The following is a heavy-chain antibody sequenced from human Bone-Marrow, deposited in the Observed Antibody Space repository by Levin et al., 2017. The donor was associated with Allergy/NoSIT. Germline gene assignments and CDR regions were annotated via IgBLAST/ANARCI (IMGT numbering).Heavy chain of an antibody. D-gene: IGHD6-13*01. J-gene: IGHJ4*02. V-gene: IGHV4-61*01. CDR2: VYYSGST. CDR1: GDSINSASYY. CDR3: ARGLAAAIY. Sequence: SQTLSLTCTVSGDSINSASYYWSWIRQPPGKGLEWIGYVYYSGSTSYRPSLKSRATISLDRPKKQFSLRLTSVTASDTAVYYCARGLAAAIYWGQGTLVTVSS.